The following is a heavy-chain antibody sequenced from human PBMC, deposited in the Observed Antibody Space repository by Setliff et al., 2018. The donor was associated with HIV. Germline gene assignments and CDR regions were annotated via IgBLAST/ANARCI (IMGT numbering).Heavy chain of an antibody. CDR3: ARGRHIVATIPLDQ. CDR1: GGSFSDYY. D-gene: IGHD5-12*01. J-gene: IGHJ4*02. Sequence: PSETLSLTCAVYGGSFSDYYWTWIRQPPGKGLEWIGEINHRGHTNYIPSLRSRVTISVDTSKNHFSLTLTSVTAADTAIYYCARGRHIVATIPLDQWGQGMLVTSPQ. V-gene: IGHV4-34*01. CDR2: INHRGHT.